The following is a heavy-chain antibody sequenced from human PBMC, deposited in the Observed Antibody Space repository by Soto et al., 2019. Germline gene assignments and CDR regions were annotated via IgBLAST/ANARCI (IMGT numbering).Heavy chain of an antibody. CDR3: TGLIAAAGNLYYYYGMDV. J-gene: IGHJ6*02. CDR2: IKSKTDGGTT. D-gene: IGHD6-13*01. V-gene: IGHV3-15*01. Sequence: PGGSLRLSCAASGFTFSNAWMSWVRQAPGKGLEWVGRIKSKTDGGTTDYAAPVKGRFTISRDDSKNTLYLQMNSLKTEDTAVYYCTGLIAAAGNLYYYYGMDVWGQGTTVTVSS. CDR1: GFTFSNAW.